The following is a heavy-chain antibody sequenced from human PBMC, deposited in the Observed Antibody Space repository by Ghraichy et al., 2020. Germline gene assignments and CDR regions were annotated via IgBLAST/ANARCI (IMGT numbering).Heavy chain of an antibody. CDR3: TSRNTVGATTTPDY. V-gene: IGHV3-15*01. D-gene: IGHD1-26*01. Sequence: GGSLRLSCAASGFTFSNAWMSWVRQAPGKGLEWVGRIKTKTDGGTTDYAAPVKGRFTISRDDSKNTLYLQMNSLKTEDTAVYYCTSRNTVGATTTPDYWGQGTLVTVSS. J-gene: IGHJ4*02. CDR1: GFTFSNAW. CDR2: IKTKTDGGTT.